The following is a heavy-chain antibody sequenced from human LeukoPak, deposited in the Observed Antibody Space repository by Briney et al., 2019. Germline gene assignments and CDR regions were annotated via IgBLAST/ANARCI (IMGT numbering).Heavy chain of an antibody. CDR3: ARGIVVVPAAILGDYYMDV. V-gene: IGHV1-69*05. J-gene: IGHJ6*03. Sequence: SAKVSCKASGGTFSSYAISWVRQAPGQGLEWMGGIIPIFGTANYAQKFQGRVTITTDESTSTAYMELSSLRSEDTAVYYCARGIVVVPAAILGDYYMDVWGKGTTVTVSS. CDR1: GGTFSSYA. D-gene: IGHD2-2*01. CDR2: IIPIFGTA.